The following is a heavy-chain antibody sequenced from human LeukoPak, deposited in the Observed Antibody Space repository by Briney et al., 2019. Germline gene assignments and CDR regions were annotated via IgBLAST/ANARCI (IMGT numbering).Heavy chain of an antibody. CDR1: AFTFSSYS. Sequence: GGSLRLSCAASAFTFSSYSMNWVRQAPGKGLEWVSAINWNSGNIGYADSVEGRFTISRDNAKNSLYLQMNSLRAEDMALYYCAKGSSAWNEVFHFDYWGQGTLVTVSS. D-gene: IGHD1-1*01. J-gene: IGHJ4*02. V-gene: IGHV3-9*03. CDR3: AKGSSAWNEVFHFDY. CDR2: INWNSGNI.